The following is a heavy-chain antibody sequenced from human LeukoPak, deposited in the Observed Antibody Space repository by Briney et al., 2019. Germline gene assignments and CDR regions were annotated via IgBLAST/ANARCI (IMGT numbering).Heavy chain of an antibody. CDR2: ISSSSTI. Sequence: GGSLRLSCAASGFSFSSYGINWVRQAPGKGLEWVSYISSSSTIYYADSVKGRFTISRDNAKISLYLQMNSLRAEDTAVYYCASQFWWAAVAGTTLDYWGQGTLVTVSS. CDR1: GFSFSSYG. CDR3: ASQFWWAAVAGTTLDY. J-gene: IGHJ4*02. D-gene: IGHD6-19*01. V-gene: IGHV3-48*04.